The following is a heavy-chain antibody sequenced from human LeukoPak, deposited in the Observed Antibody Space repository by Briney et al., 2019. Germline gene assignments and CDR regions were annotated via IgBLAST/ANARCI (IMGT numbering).Heavy chain of an antibody. CDR2: IRYDGSNK. CDR3: AKNPSHYSSSWYYYYMDV. V-gene: IGHV3-30*02. Sequence: GGSLRLSCAASGFTFSNAWMSWVRQAPGKGLEWVAFIRYDGSNKYYADSVKGRFTISRDNSKNTLYLQMNSLRAEDTAVYYCAKNPSHYSSSWYYYYMDVWGKGTTVTISS. J-gene: IGHJ6*03. CDR1: GFTFSNAW. D-gene: IGHD6-13*01.